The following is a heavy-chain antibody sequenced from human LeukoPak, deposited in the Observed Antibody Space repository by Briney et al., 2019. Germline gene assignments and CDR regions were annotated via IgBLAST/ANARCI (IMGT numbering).Heavy chain of an antibody. CDR3: ARRFDI. Sequence: GGSLRLSCAHSVFTFGTYAINCVRQAPGKGLEWVSSISTSGRDIYYADSLRGRFTISRDNAKDSLYLQMNSLRAEDTAVYYCARRFDIWGQGTVVTVSS. CDR2: ISTSGRDI. CDR1: VFTFGTYA. V-gene: IGHV3-21*01. J-gene: IGHJ3*02.